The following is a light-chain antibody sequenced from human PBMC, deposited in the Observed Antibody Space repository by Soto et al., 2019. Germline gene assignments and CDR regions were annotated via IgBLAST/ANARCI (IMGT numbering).Light chain of an antibody. J-gene: IGLJ7*01. Sequence: QSALTQPASVSGSPGQSITISCTGTSSDVGSYKLVSWYQQHPGKAPKLMISEVSKRPSGISDRFSGSKSGSTASLTISGRQAEDEADYYCCSYAGTSTPTVFGGGTQLTVL. CDR2: EVS. V-gene: IGLV2-23*02. CDR3: CSYAGTSTPTV. CDR1: SSDVGSYKL.